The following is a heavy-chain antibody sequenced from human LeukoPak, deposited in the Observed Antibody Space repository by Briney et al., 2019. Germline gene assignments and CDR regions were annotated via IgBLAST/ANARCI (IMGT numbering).Heavy chain of an antibody. D-gene: IGHD3-22*01. CDR1: GLAFSAYK. Sequence: GGSLRLSCAASGLAFSAYKMHWVRQAPRKGLVWVSRISTDGYTTDYADFVQGRFTASRDNTKNTWSLEMNSLRAEDTAVYYCAKAYYYDNSALGFDTWGQGTLVTVSS. V-gene: IGHV3-74*01. CDR3: AKAYYYDNSALGFDT. J-gene: IGHJ5*02. CDR2: ISTDGYTT.